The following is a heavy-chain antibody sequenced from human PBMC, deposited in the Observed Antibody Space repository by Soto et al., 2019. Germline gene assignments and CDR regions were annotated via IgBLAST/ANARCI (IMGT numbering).Heavy chain of an antibody. J-gene: IGHJ4*02. CDR1: GFTFSNYG. D-gene: IGHD3-16*01. Sequence: EVQLLESGGGLVQPGRSLRLSCAASGFTFSNYGMKWVRQAPGKGLEWVSGIDGIGSSTYYADSVKGRFTISRDNSKNTLFLQMNSLRAEDTALYYCAKDVISNPRGGFDYWGQGTLVTVSS. CDR2: IDGIGSST. V-gene: IGHV3-23*01. CDR3: AKDVISNPRGGFDY.